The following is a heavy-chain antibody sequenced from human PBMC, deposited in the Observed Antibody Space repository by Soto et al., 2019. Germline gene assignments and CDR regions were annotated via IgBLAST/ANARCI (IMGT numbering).Heavy chain of an antibody. CDR2: TYYSGST. J-gene: IGHJ4*02. D-gene: IGHD6-6*01. Sequence: QLQLQESGPGLVKPSATLSLTCTVSGRSISSSSYYSGWIRQPPGKGLAWIGSTYYSGSTYYNPSLERRVTISVDTSKNQFSLKLSSVTAADTAVYYCARHRLQLVSPYYFDYWGQGTLVTVSS. CDR1: GRSISSSSYY. CDR3: ARHRLQLVSPYYFDY. V-gene: IGHV4-39*01.